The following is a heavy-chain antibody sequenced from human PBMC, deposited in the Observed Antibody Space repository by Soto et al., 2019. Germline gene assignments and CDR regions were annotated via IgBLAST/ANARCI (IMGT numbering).Heavy chain of an antibody. V-gene: IGHV3-9*01. CDR1: GFTFDDYA. CDR3: AKGGMTTGTTRLGLEGYYYMDV. J-gene: IGHJ6*03. Sequence: EVQLVESGGGLVQPGRSLGLSCAASGFTFDDYAMHWVRQAPGKGLEWVSGISWNSGSIGYADSVKGRFTISRDNAKNSLYLQMNSLRAEDTALYYCAKGGMTTGTTRLGLEGYYYMDVWGKGTTVTVSS. CDR2: ISWNSGSI. D-gene: IGHD4-17*01.